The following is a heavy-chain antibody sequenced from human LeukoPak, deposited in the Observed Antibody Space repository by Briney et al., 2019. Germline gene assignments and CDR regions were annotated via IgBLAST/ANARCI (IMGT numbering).Heavy chain of an antibody. Sequence: PGGSLRLSCAASGFTFSSYTMNWVRQAPGKGLEWVSAFSGSGGSTYYADSVKGRFTISRDNSKNTLYLQMNSLRTEDTALYYCAKTVLNAGLNYFDFWGQGTLVTVS. D-gene: IGHD3-9*01. V-gene: IGHV3-23*01. CDR2: FSGSGGST. J-gene: IGHJ4*02. CDR1: GFTFSSYT. CDR3: AKTVLNAGLNYFDF.